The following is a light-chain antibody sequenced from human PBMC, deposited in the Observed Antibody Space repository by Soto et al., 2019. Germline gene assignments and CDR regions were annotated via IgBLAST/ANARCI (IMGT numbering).Light chain of an antibody. Sequence: QSALTQPASVSGSPGQSITISCTGTSSDVGSYNLVSWYQQHPGKAPKLMIYEGSKRPSGVSNCFSGSKSGNTASLTISGLQDEDEADYYCCSYSGSSSFVVFGGGPKPTVL. CDR1: SSDVGSYNL. CDR2: EGS. V-gene: IGLV2-23*03. J-gene: IGLJ2*01. CDR3: CSYSGSSSFVV.